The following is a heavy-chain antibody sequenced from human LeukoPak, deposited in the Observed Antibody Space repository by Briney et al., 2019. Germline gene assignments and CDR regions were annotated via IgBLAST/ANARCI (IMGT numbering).Heavy chain of an antibody. D-gene: IGHD6-19*01. CDR2: IKPDGSEK. CDR3: ARVGYNSDWIHFDY. CDR1: GFTFSSYW. Sequence: PGGSLRLSCAASGFTFSSYWMSWVRQAPGTGREWVGNIKPDGSEKYYVDSVKGRFTISRDNAENSLHLQMNSLRAEDTAVYYCARVGYNSDWIHFDYWGQGTLVTVSS. J-gene: IGHJ4*02. V-gene: IGHV3-7*01.